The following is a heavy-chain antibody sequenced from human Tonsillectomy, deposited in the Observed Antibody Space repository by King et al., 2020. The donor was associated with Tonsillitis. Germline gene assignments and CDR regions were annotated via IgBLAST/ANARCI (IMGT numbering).Heavy chain of an antibody. V-gene: IGHV3-30*18. CDR1: GFTFSSYG. CDR3: AKGHTTKGFDY. J-gene: IGHJ4*02. D-gene: IGHD1-26*01. CDR2: ISYDGSNK. Sequence: QLVQSGGGVVQPGRSLRLSCAASGFTFSSYGMHWVRQAPGKGLEWVAVISYDGSNKYYADSVKGRFTISRDNSKNTLYLQMNSLRAEETAVYYCAKGHTTKGFDYWGQGTLVTVSS.